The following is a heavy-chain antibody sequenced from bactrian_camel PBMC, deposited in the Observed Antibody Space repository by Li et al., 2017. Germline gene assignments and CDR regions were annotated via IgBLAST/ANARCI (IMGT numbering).Heavy chain of an antibody. CDR3: AADSFGGSWYCALKADEYQH. V-gene: IGHV3S53*01. D-gene: IGHD6*01. Sequence: QLVESGGGLVQPGGSLRLSCKANGYTRTMYCMGWFRQTPGKEREAVAATYRGSTYYANSVKGRFTVSRDNAKNTLYLEMSDLTPEDSAMYYCAADSFGGSWYCALKADEYQHWGQGTQVTVS. CDR2: TYRGST. CDR1: GYTRTMYC. J-gene: IGHJ4*01.